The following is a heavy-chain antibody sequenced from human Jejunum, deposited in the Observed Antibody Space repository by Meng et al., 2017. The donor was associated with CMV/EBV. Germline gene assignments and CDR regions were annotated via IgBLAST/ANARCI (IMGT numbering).Heavy chain of an antibody. CDR3: ARALYYDSGPDT. V-gene: IGHV4-4*02. D-gene: IGHD3-22*01. Sequence: TCSCPGSSITSIRWSWVRQPPGKGLEWIGEIYHTGSTNYNPSVKSRVTMSVDKSKNHFSLTLSSVTAADTAVYYCARALYYDSGPDTWGQGILVTVSS. J-gene: IGHJ5*02. CDR1: GSSITSIR. CDR2: IYHTGST.